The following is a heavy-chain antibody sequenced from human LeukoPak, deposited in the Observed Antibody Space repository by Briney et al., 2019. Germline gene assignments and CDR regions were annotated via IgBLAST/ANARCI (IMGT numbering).Heavy chain of an antibody. CDR2: INPNSGGT. J-gene: IGHJ4*02. CDR3: ARGGVGATTY. Sequence: ASVKVSCKAAGYTFISYYMHWVRQAPGQGLEWMGWINPNSGGTNYAQKFQGRVTMTRDTYISTASMELSRLTPDDAAVYYCARGGVGATTYWGQGTLVTVSS. D-gene: IGHD1-26*01. CDR1: GYTFISYY. V-gene: IGHV1-2*02.